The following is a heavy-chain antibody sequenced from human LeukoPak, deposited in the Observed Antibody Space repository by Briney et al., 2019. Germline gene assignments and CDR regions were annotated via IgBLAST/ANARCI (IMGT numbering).Heavy chain of an antibody. Sequence: SETLSLTCAVYGGSFSGHYWSWIRQPPGKGLEWIGEINHSGSTNYNPSLKSRVTISVDTSKNQFSLKLSSVTAEDTAVYYCARAHSAAGTGYYYGMDVWGQGTTVTVSS. CDR2: INHSGST. CDR3: ARAHSAAGTGYYYGMDV. D-gene: IGHD6-13*01. V-gene: IGHV4-34*01. CDR1: GGSFSGHY. J-gene: IGHJ6*02.